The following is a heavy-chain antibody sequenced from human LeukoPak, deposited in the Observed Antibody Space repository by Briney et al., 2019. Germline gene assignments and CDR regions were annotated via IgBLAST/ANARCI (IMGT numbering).Heavy chain of an antibody. Sequence: SVKVSCKASGFTFTSSAVQWVRQARGQRLEWIGWIVVGSGNTNYAQKFQERVTITRDMSTSTAYMELSRLRSDDTAVYYCARSRRELYYYDSSGYYLNFDYWGQGTLVTVSS. CDR3: ARSRRELYYYDSSGYYLNFDY. CDR2: IVVGSGNT. CDR1: GFTFTSSA. J-gene: IGHJ4*02. D-gene: IGHD3-22*01. V-gene: IGHV1-58*01.